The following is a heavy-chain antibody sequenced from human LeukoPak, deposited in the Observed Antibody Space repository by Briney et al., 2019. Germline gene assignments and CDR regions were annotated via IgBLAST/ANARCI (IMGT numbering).Heavy chain of an antibody. CDR3: ARDKYYDFWSGGLYNWFDP. CDR2: IYTSGST. V-gene: IGHV4-61*02. Sequence: SETLSLTCTVSGGSISSGSYYWSWIRQPAGKGLEWIGRIYTSGSTNYNPSLKRRVTISVDTSKNQFSLKLSSVTAADTAVYYCARDKYYDFWSGGLYNWFDPWGQGTLVTVSS. D-gene: IGHD3-3*01. J-gene: IGHJ5*02. CDR1: GGSISSGSYY.